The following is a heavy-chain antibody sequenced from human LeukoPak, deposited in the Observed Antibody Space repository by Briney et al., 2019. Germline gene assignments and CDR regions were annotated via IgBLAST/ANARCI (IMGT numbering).Heavy chain of an antibody. CDR3: ARHSTRGGDFDY. CDR2: LHYSGST. CDR1: GGSISSYY. D-gene: IGHD2-21*01. Sequence: SETLSLTCTVSGGSISSYYWSWIRQAPGKGPEWIGYLHYSGSTNYNPSLESRVTISVDTSKNQFSLKLTSVTAGDTAVYYCARHSTRGGDFDYWGQGTLVSVSS. V-gene: IGHV4-59*08. J-gene: IGHJ4*02.